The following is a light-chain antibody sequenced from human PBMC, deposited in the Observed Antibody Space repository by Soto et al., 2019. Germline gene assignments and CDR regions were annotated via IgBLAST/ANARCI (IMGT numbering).Light chain of an antibody. CDR1: QSVSSN. CDR3: QQYNNWPQLT. CDR2: GAS. V-gene: IGKV3-15*01. Sequence: EIVITQSPSTLSVSPGERATLSCRASQSVSSNLAWYQQKPGQAPRLLIYGASTRATGIPARFSGSGSGTEFTLTISSLQSEDFAVYYCQQYNNWPQLTFGGGTKVDI. J-gene: IGKJ4*01.